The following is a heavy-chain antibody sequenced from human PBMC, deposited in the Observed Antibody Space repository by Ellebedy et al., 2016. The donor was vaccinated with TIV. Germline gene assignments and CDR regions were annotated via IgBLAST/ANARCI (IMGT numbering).Heavy chain of an antibody. CDR2: VYYTGNT. D-gene: IGHD3-9*01. CDR1: GGSISSINYY. V-gene: IGHV4-39*07. Sequence: MPSETLSLTCTVSGGSISSINYYWGWIRQPPGKGLEWIGNVYYTGNTFYNPSLKSRVTISVDTSKNLFSLKLTSVTAADTAVYYCAREPYYDTLTGESRGDDFWGQGTLVTVSS. J-gene: IGHJ4*02. CDR3: AREPYYDTLTGESRGDDF.